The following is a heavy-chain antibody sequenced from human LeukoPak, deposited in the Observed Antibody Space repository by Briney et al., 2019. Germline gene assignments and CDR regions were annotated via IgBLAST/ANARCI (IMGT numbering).Heavy chain of an antibody. D-gene: IGHD3-10*01. J-gene: IGHJ4*02. CDR3: VRVLDRITMVPGY. V-gene: IGHV3-13*01. Sequence: GGSLRLSCAASGFTVSSYDMHWVRQATGKDREWVSAIGTAGDTYYPVSVQVRFTISRENAKNSLYLQFNSLRAGDTAVYYCVRVLDRITMVPGYWGQGTLVTVSS. CDR1: GFTVSSYD. CDR2: IGTAGDT.